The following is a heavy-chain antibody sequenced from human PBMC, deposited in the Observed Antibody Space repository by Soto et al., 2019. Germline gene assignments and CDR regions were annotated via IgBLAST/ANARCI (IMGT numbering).Heavy chain of an antibody. J-gene: IGHJ5*02. D-gene: IGHD3-22*01. CDR2: IYPGDSDT. Sequence: GESLKISCKGSGYSFSSYWIGEVRQMPGKGLEWMGIIYPGDSDTRYSPSFQVQVTISADKSISTAYLQWSSLKASDTAMYYCARHQGDSSRYYPSWGFDPWGQGTLVTVSS. V-gene: IGHV5-51*01. CDR1: GYSFSSYW. CDR3: ARHQGDSSRYYPSWGFDP.